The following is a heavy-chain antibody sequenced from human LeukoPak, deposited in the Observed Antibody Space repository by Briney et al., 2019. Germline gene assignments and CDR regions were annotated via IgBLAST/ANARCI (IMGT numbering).Heavy chain of an antibody. Sequence: DPGGSLRLSCAASGFIFDNYAVGWVRQAPGKGPEWASHISGSGGRTYYADSVKGRFTISRDNSKSTLYLQMDSLRVEDTAIYYCAKMEDSLGYYPYFDYWGQGTLVTVSS. V-gene: IGHV3-23*01. CDR3: AKMEDSLGYYPYFDY. D-gene: IGHD3-22*01. J-gene: IGHJ4*02. CDR1: GFIFDNYA. CDR2: ISGSGGRT.